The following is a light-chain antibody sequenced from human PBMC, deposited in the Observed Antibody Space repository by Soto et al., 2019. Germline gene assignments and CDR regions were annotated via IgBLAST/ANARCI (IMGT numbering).Light chain of an antibody. J-gene: IGKJ5*01. V-gene: IGKV3D-15*01. CDR1: ETVSSN. CDR2: DAS. Sequence: EIVMTQSPATLSVSPGERATLSCRASETVSSNLAWYQQKPGQAPRLLFYDASNRATGIPVRFRGSGSGTDFTLTISRLEPEDFAVYYCQQYDSSITSGQGTRLEIK. CDR3: QQYDSSIT.